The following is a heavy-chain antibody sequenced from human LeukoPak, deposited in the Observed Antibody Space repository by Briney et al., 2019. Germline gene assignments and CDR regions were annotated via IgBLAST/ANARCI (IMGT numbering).Heavy chain of an antibody. D-gene: IGHD5-24*01. CDR1: GFTFGDYA. CDR2: IRSKAYGGTT. CDR3: TREMAGLFDY. Sequence: GGSLRLSCTASGFTFGDYAMSWVRQAPGKGLEWVGFIRSKAYGGTTEYAASVKGRFTISRDDSKSIAYLQMNSLKTEDTAVYYCTREMAGLFDYWGQGTLVTVSS. V-gene: IGHV3-49*04. J-gene: IGHJ4*02.